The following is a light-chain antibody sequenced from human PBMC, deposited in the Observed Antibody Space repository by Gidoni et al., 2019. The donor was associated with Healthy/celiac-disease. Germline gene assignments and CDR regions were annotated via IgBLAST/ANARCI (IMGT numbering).Light chain of an antibody. CDR2: GAS. Sequence: IVMTQSPATLSVSPGERATLSCRPSQSVSSNLAWYQQQPGQAPMLLIYGASTRATGIPARFSGSGSGTEFTLTISSLQSEDFAVYYCQQYNNFPTFGQGTKLEIK. V-gene: IGKV3-15*01. CDR1: QSVSSN. J-gene: IGKJ2*01. CDR3: QQYNNFPT.